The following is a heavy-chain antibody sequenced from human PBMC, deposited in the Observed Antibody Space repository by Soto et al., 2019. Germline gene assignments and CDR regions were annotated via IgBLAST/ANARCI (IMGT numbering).Heavy chain of an antibody. J-gene: IGHJ4*02. Sequence: GESLKISCKGSGYSFTSYWIGWVRQMPGKGLEWMGIIYPGDSDTRYSPSFQGQGTISADKSISTAYLQRSSRKASDTARYYWARQVPHSIAALNYFDYCRQGTLVTVSS. CDR2: IYPGDSDT. V-gene: IGHV5-51*01. D-gene: IGHD6-6*01. CDR3: ARQVPHSIAALNYFDY. CDR1: GYSFTSYW.